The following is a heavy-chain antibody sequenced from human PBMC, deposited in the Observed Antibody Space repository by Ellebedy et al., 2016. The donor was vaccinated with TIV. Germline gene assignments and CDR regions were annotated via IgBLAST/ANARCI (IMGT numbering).Heavy chain of an antibody. CDR3: AREGRYCSSTSCYNWFDP. V-gene: IGHV4-30-2*01. J-gene: IGHJ5*02. CDR1: GGSISSGGFS. CDR2: IYHSGST. D-gene: IGHD2-2*01. Sequence: SETLSLXCAVSGGSISSGGFSWSWIRQPPGKGLEWIGYIYHSGSTHYNPSLKSRVTISVDRSKNQFSLKLTSVTAADTAVYFCAREGRYCSSTSCYNWFDPWGQGILVTVTS.